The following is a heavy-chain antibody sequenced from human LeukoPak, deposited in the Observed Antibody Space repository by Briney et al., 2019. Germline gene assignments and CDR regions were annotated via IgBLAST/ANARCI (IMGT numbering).Heavy chain of an antibody. CDR3: ARDRIRGYYDSSGYPLYFQH. CDR2: INPSGGST. V-gene: IGHV1-46*01. J-gene: IGHJ1*01. Sequence: ASVKVSCKASGYTFTSYYMHWVRQAPGQGLEWMGIINPSGGSTSYAQKFQGRVTMTRDTSTSTVYMELSSLRSEDTAVYYCARDRIRGYYDSSGYPLYFQHWGQGTLVTVSS. CDR1: GYTFTSYY. D-gene: IGHD3-22*01.